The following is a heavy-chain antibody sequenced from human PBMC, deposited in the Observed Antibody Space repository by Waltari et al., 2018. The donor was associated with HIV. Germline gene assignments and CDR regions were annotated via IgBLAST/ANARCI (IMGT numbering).Heavy chain of an antibody. CDR2: INHSGST. CDR3: ARARLVSRGQYCSTTSCLPHYYYYYGMDV. CDR1: GGSFSGSY. J-gene: IGHJ6*02. D-gene: IGHD2-2*01. Sequence: QVQLRPWGAGLLKPSETLSLTCAVYGGSFSGSYWSWIRHPPGKGLAWIGEINHSGSTNYNPALKIRVTISVDTSKNQFSLKLTSVTAADTAVFYCARARLVSRGQYCSTTSCLPHYYYYYGMDVWGQGTTVTVSS. V-gene: IGHV4-34*01.